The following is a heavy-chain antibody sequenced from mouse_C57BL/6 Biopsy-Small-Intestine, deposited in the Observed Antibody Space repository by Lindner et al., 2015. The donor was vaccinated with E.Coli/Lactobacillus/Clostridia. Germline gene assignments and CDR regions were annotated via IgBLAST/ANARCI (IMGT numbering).Heavy chain of an antibody. CDR3: ARQGYYGSSLFDY. CDR1: GFTFSSYG. Sequence: VQLQESGGDLVKPGGSLKLSCAASGFTFSSYGMSWVRQTPDRRLEWVATISSGGSYTYYPDSVKGRFTISRDNAKNTLYLQMSSLKSEDTAMYYCARQGYYGSSLFDYWGQGTTLTVSS. CDR2: ISSGGSYT. J-gene: IGHJ2*01. D-gene: IGHD1-1*01. V-gene: IGHV5-6*01.